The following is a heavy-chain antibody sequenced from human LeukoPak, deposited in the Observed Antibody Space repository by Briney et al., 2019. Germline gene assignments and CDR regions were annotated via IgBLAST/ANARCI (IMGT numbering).Heavy chain of an antibody. V-gene: IGHV4-4*07. CDR3: ARDHPAGGWSISHHFDY. Sequence: SETLSLTCTVSGGSISSYYWSWIRQPAGKGLEWIGRIYTSGSTNYNPSLTSRVTMSVDTSKNQFSLKLSSVTAADTAVYYCARDHPAGGWSISHHFDYWGQGTLVTVSS. D-gene: IGHD6-19*01. CDR1: GGSISSYY. J-gene: IGHJ4*02. CDR2: IYTSGST.